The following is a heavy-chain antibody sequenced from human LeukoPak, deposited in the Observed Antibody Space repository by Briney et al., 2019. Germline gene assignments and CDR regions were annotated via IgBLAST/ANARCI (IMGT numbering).Heavy chain of an antibody. CDR1: VFTFSSYW. Sequence: GGSLRLSCAASVFTFSSYWMNCVRQAPGKGLEWVANINEDGSDKYHVDSVKGRFTISRDNAKNSLYLQMNSLRAEDTAVYYCARNLRLHTPRAFDIWGQGTMVTVSS. CDR2: INEDGSDK. J-gene: IGHJ3*02. V-gene: IGHV3-7*05. CDR3: ARNLRLHTPRAFDI. D-gene: IGHD5-24*01.